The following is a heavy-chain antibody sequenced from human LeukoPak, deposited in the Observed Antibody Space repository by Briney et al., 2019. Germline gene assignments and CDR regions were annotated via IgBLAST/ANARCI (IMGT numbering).Heavy chain of an antibody. CDR2: ISGSGGST. D-gene: IGHD2-2*01. J-gene: IGHJ5*02. Sequence: GGSLRLSRAASGFTFSSYAMSWVRQAPGKGLEWVSAISGSGGSTYYADSVKGRFTISRDNSKNTLYLQMNSLRAEDTAVYYCARVPAAMRIWFDPWGQGTLVTVSS. CDR3: ARVPAAMRIWFDP. CDR1: GFTFSSYA. V-gene: IGHV3-23*01.